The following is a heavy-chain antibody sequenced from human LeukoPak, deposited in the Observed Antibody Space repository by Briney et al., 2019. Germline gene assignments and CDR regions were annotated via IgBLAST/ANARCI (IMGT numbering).Heavy chain of an antibody. D-gene: IGHD5-18*01. CDR1: GFTFSNAW. V-gene: IGHV3-15*01. CDR3: TTPRGYSYGYVDY. J-gene: IGHJ4*02. CDR2: IKSKTDGGTT. Sequence: GGSLRLSCAASGFTFSNAWMSWVRQAPGKGLEWVGRIKSKTDGGTTDYAAPVKGRFTISRDDSKNTLYLQMNSLKTEDTAVYYCTTPRGYSYGYVDYWGKGTLVTVS.